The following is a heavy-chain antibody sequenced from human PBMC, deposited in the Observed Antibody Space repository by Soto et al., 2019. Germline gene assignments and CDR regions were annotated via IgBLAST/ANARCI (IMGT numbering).Heavy chain of an antibody. CDR1: GYTFTSYA. V-gene: IGHV1-3*01. CDR3: ARGDYDFWSGYLALHYYYGMDV. CDR2: INAGNGNT. Sequence: ASVKVSCKASGYTFTSYAMHWVRQAPGQRLEWMGWINAGNGNTKYSQKFQGRVTITRDTSASTAYMELSSLRSEDTAVYYCARGDYDFWSGYLALHYYYGMDVWGQGTTVTVSS. D-gene: IGHD3-3*01. J-gene: IGHJ6*02.